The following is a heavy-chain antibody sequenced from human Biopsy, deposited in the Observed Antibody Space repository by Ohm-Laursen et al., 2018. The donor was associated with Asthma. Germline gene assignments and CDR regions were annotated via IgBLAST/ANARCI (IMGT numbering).Heavy chain of an antibody. CDR2: VYYSGST. CDR3: ARGQKSAGDRWFDP. Sequence: GTLSLTCTVSGGSINIGDYYWSWIRQHPVKGLESIGHVYYSGSTNYNPSLKSRVTISIDASKNHFSLKLTSVTAADTAVYYCARGQKSAGDRWFDPWGQGTLVTVSS. D-gene: IGHD6-13*01. J-gene: IGHJ5*02. V-gene: IGHV4-61*08. CDR1: GGSINIGDYY.